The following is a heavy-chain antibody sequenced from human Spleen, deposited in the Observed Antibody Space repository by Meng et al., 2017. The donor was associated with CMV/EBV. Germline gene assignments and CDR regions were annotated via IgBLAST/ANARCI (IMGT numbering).Heavy chain of an antibody. CDR2: IHYSGST. Sequence: SETLSLTCIVSGGSISSSNYYWAWIRQPPGKGLEWIGTIHYSGSTYYNPSLKSRVTISVDTSKNQFSLKLSSVTAADTAVYYCARARFDYWGQGTLVTVSS. J-gene: IGHJ4*02. CDR1: GGSISSSNYY. V-gene: IGHV4-39*07. CDR3: ARARFDY.